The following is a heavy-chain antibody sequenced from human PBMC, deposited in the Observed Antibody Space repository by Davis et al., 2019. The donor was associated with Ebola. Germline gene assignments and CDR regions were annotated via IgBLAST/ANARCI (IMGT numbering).Heavy chain of an antibody. CDR3: ARRVASLNNQNWFDP. D-gene: IGHD1/OR15-1a*01. J-gene: IGHJ5*02. Sequence: PSETLSLTCTVSGGSISSSIYYWAWIRQPPGKGLEWIGSIYYSGGTYYNPSLKSRVTISVDTSKNQFSLKLSSVTAADTAVYYCARRVASLNNQNWFDPWGQGTLVTVSS. V-gene: IGHV4-39*01. CDR2: IYYSGGT. CDR1: GGSISSSIYY.